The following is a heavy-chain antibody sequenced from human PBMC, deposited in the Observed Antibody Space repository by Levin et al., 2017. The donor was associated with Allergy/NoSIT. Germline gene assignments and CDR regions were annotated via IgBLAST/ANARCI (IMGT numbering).Heavy chain of an antibody. J-gene: IGHJ4*02. CDR3: ARGVYSGLNFDY. Sequence: PSETLSLTCTVSGGSISSGGYYWSWIRQHPGKGLEWIGYIYYSGSTYYNPSLKSRVTISVDTSKNQFSLKLSSVTAADTAVYYCARGVYSGLNFDYWGQGTLVTVSS. CDR2: IYYSGST. D-gene: IGHD5-12*01. V-gene: IGHV4-31*03. CDR1: GGSISSGGYY.